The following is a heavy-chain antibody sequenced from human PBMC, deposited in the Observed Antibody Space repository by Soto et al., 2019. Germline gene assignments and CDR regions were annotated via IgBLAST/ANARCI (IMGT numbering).Heavy chain of an antibody. CDR3: ARRLYYDSSGFEGGGMDV. Sequence: QLQLQESGPGLVKPSETLSLTCTVSGGSISSSSYYWGWISQPPGKGLEWIGSIYYSGSTYYNPSLKSRVTISVDTSKNQFSLKLSSVTAADTAVYYCARRLYYDSSGFEGGGMDVWGQGTTVTVSS. CDR1: GGSISSSSYY. J-gene: IGHJ6*02. D-gene: IGHD3-22*01. V-gene: IGHV4-39*01. CDR2: IYYSGST.